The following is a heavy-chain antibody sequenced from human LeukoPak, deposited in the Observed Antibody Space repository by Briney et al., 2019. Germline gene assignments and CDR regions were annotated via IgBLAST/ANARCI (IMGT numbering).Heavy chain of an antibody. Sequence: GASVKVSCKASGYTFTSYGISWVRQAPGQGLEWMGGIIPIFGTANYAQKFQGRVTITADESTSTAYMELSSLRSEDTAVYYCARDGYDGNWFDPWGQGTLVTVSS. D-gene: IGHD5-12*01. V-gene: IGHV1-69*13. CDR2: IIPIFGTA. CDR3: ARDGYDGNWFDP. CDR1: GYTFTSYG. J-gene: IGHJ5*02.